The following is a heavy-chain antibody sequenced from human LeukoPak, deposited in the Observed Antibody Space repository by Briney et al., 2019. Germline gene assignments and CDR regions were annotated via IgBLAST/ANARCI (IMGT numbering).Heavy chain of an antibody. CDR3: AKRASGSGTSLYHFDY. Sequence: GGSLRLSCAASGFTFSIYALSWVRQAPGKGLEWVSVIGNSGGTTVYADSVKGRFTISRDHSKNTLHLQMNSLGAEDTAVYYCAKRASGSGTSLYHFDYGGQGALVTVSS. CDR1: GFTFSIYA. V-gene: IGHV3-23*01. CDR2: IGNSGGTT. J-gene: IGHJ4*02. D-gene: IGHD3-10*01.